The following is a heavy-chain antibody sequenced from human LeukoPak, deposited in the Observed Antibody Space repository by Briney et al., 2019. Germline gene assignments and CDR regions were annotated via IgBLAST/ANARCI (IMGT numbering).Heavy chain of an antibody. Sequence: GGSLRLSCAPSGFTFRSYWMHSVRQAPGKGLVWVSRINSDGSSTSYADTVKGRFTISRDNAKNTLYLQMNSLRAEDTAVYYCARLSGGSSDYYFDYCVRGTLVTVSS. V-gene: IGHV3-74*01. CDR2: INSDGSST. CDR1: GFTFRSYW. D-gene: IGHD2-21*02. J-gene: IGHJ4*02. CDR3: ARLSGGSSDYYFDY.